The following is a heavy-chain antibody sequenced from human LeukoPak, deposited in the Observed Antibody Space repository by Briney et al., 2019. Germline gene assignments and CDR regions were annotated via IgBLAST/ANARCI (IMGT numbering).Heavy chain of an antibody. V-gene: IGHV3-33*01. D-gene: IGHD5-12*01. CDR2: IWYDGSNK. J-gene: IGHJ4*02. CDR1: GFTFSSYG. Sequence: GRSLRLSCAASGFTFSSYGMHWVRQAPGKGLEWVAVIWYDGSNKYYADSVKGRFTISRDNSKNTLYLQMNSLRAEDTAVHYCAREGGYSGYDYDFDYWGQGTLVTVSS. CDR3: AREGGYSGYDYDFDY.